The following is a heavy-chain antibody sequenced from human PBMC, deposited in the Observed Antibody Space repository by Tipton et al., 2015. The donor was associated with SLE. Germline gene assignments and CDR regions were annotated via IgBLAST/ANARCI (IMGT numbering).Heavy chain of an antibody. J-gene: IGHJ4*02. Sequence: TLSLTCTVSGGSISSYYWSWIRQPPGKGLEWIGYIYYSGSTNYNPSLKSRVTISVDTSKNQFSLKLSSVTAADTAVYYCARGEITMVRGFDYWGQGTLVTVSS. V-gene: IGHV4-59*01. D-gene: IGHD3-10*01. CDR2: IYYSGST. CDR3: ARGEITMVRGFDY. CDR1: GGSISSYY.